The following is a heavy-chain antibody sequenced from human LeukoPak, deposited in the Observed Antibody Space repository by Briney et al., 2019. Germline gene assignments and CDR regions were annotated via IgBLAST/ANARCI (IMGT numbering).Heavy chain of an antibody. CDR1: GSTFSGSA. Sequence: GGSLRLSCAASGSTFSGSAMHWVRQAPGKGLEWVGQIGSGAKSYATAYAASVKGRFTISRDDSKNTAYLQMNSLQTEDTAVYYCAREHGRDSGVRGVIITSNWFDPWGQGTLVTVSS. CDR3: AREHGRDSGVRGVIITSNWFDP. V-gene: IGHV3-73*01. J-gene: IGHJ5*02. CDR2: IGSGAKSYAT. D-gene: IGHD3-10*01.